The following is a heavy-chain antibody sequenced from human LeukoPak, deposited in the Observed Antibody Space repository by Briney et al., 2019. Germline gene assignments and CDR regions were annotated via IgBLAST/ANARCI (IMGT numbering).Heavy chain of an antibody. J-gene: IGHJ6*02. CDR2: INPSGGST. D-gene: IGHD2-2*01. CDR1: GYTFTSYY. Sequence: ASVKVSCKASGYTFTSYYMHWVRQAPGQGLEWMGIINPSGGSTSYAQKFQGRVTMTRDTSTSTVYMELSSLRSEDTAVYYCARDRKEYQLPSNYYYGMDVWGQGTTVTVSS. V-gene: IGHV1-46*01. CDR3: ARDRKEYQLPSNYYYGMDV.